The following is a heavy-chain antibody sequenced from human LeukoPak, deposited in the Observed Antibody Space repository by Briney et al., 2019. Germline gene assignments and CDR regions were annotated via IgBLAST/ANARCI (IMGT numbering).Heavy chain of an antibody. J-gene: IGHJ4*02. Sequence: EASVNVSCKASGYSFTGYYMHWVRQAPGQGLEWMGWINPNSGGTNYAQKFQGRVTMTRDTSISTAYMELSRLRSDDTAVYYCARPVGGWQQLADWGQGTLVTVSS. V-gene: IGHV1-2*02. D-gene: IGHD6-13*01. CDR2: INPNSGGT. CDR3: ARPVGGWQQLAD. CDR1: GYSFTGYY.